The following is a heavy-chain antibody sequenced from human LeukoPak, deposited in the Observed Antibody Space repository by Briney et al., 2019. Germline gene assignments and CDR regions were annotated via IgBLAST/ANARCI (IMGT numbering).Heavy chain of an antibody. CDR3: ARDSSMDV. J-gene: IGHJ6*01. Sequence: ASVKVSCKASGYTFTGYYMHWVRQSPGQGLEWMGWINPNSAGTNDAQKFQGWVTMTRETSISTAYMGVSRLRSEDKGVYYCARDSSMDVWGQGTTVSVS. CDR2: INPNSAGT. CDR1: GYTFTGYY. V-gene: IGHV1-2*04.